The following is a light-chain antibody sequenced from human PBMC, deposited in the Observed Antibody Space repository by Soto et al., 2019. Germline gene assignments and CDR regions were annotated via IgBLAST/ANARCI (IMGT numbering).Light chain of an antibody. CDR2: EVN. CDR1: SSDIGRYNR. CDR3: SSYTTSSTLV. J-gene: IGLJ2*01. Sequence: QSALTQPPSVSGSPGQSVTISCTGTSSDIGRYNRVSWYQQPPGAAPKLIIYEVNNRPSGVPDRFSGSKSGNTASLTITGLQAEDESDYFCSSYTTSSTLVLGGGTKLTVL. V-gene: IGLV2-18*02.